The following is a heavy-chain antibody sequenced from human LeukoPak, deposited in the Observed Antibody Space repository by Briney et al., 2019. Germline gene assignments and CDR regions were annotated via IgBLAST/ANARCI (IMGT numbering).Heavy chain of an antibody. J-gene: IGHJ6*02. CDR2: ISWDGGST. Sequence: PGGSLRLSCAASGFTFDDYAMHWVRQAPGKGLEWVSLISWDGGSTYYADSVKGRFTISRNNAKNSLYLQMNSLRAEDTAVYYCAGGPGIAAAGMFYYYGMDVWGQGTTVTVSS. CDR1: GFTFDDYA. D-gene: IGHD6-13*01. V-gene: IGHV3-43D*03. CDR3: AGGPGIAAAGMFYYYGMDV.